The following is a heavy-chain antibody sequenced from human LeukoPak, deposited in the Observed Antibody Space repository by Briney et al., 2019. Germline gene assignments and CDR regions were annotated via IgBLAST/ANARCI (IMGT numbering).Heavy chain of an antibody. Sequence: SVKVSCKASGFTFTSSAMQWVRQARGQRLEWIGWIVVGSGNTNYAQKFQERVTITRDMSTSTAYMELSSLRSEDTAVYYCARRRLWGNWFDPWGQGTLVTVSS. J-gene: IGHJ5*02. CDR3: ARRRLWGNWFDP. V-gene: IGHV1-58*02. CDR2: IVVGSGNT. CDR1: GFTFTSSA. D-gene: IGHD5-12*01.